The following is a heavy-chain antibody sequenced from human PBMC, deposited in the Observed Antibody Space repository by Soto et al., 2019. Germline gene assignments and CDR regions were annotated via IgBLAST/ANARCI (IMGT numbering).Heavy chain of an antibody. CDR2: IYYSGST. J-gene: IGHJ4*02. D-gene: IGHD4-17*01. Sequence: SETLSLTCTVSGGSISSGDYYWSWIRQPPGKGLEWIGYIYYSGSTYYNPSLKSRVTISVDTSKNQFSLKLSSVTAADTAVYYCARVGLYGDYAFDYWGQGTLVTVSS. CDR1: GGSISSGDYY. V-gene: IGHV4-30-4*01. CDR3: ARVGLYGDYAFDY.